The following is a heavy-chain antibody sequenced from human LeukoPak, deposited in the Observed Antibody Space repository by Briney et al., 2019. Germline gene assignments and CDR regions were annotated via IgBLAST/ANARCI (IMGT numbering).Heavy chain of an antibody. CDR1: TFTFSSYA. CDR2: ISYDGSNK. D-gene: IGHD3-3*01. CDR3: AKDGSGFNQIDY. J-gene: IGHJ4*02. V-gene: IGHV3-30*04. Sequence: GGSLRLSCAASTFTFSSYAMHWVRQAPGKGLEWVTVISYDGSNKYYADSVKGRFTISRDNSKNTLYLQMNSLRAEDTAVYYCAKDGSGFNQIDYWGQGTLVTVSS.